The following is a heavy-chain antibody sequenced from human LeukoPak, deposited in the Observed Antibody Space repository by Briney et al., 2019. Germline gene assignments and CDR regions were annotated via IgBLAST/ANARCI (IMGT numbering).Heavy chain of an antibody. J-gene: IGHJ6*03. D-gene: IGHD1-1*01. CDR2: IYYSGST. CDR3: ARVYLEPFYYYYMDV. V-gene: IGHV4-30-4*08. CDR1: GGSISSGDYY. Sequence: TLSLTCTVSGGSISSGDYYWSWIRQPPGKGLEWIGYIYYSGSTYYNPSLKSRVTISVDMSKNQFSLKLSSVTAADTAVYYCARVYLEPFYYYYMDVWGKGTTVTVSS.